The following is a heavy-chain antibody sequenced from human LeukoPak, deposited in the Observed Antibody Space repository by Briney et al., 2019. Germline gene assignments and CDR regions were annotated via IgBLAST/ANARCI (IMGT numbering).Heavy chain of an antibody. V-gene: IGHV1-24*01. J-gene: IGHJ4*02. CDR2: FDPEDGET. D-gene: IGHD6-13*01. Sequence: ASVKVSCKASGYTFTSYYMHWVRQAPGKGLEWMGGFDPEDGETIYAQKFQGRVTMTEDTSTDTAYMELSSLRSEDTAVYYCATAAAGPFDYWGQGTLVTVSS. CDR3: ATAAAGPFDY. CDR1: GYTFTSYY.